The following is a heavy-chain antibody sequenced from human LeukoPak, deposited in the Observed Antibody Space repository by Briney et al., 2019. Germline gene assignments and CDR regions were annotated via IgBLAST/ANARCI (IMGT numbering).Heavy chain of an antibody. CDR3: ARVHPQGGLSFDY. CDR1: GGSISSSSYY. J-gene: IGHJ4*02. V-gene: IGHV4-39*07. D-gene: IGHD3-16*01. CDR2: IYYSGST. Sequence: SETLSLTCTVSGGSISSSSYYWGWIRQPPGKGLEWIGSIYYSGSTYYNPSLKSRVTISVDTSKNQFSLKLSSVTAADTAVYYCARVHPQGGLSFDYWGQGTLVTVSS.